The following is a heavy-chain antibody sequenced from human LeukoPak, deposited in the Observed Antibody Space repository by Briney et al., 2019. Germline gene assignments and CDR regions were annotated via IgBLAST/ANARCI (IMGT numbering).Heavy chain of an antibody. Sequence: GSLRLSCAASGFTFSSYWMSWVRQAPGKGLEWVSGISWNSGYIGYADSVKGRFTISRDNAKNSLYLQMNSLRADDTAVYYCARFAAGGSYYYYMDVWGKGTTVTVSS. D-gene: IGHD6-25*01. CDR2: ISWNSGYI. V-gene: IGHV3-21*01. CDR1: GFTFSSYW. CDR3: ARFAAGGSYYYYMDV. J-gene: IGHJ6*03.